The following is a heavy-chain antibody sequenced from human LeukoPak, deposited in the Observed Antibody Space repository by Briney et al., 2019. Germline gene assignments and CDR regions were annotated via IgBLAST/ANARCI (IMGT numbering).Heavy chain of an antibody. Sequence: GGSLRLSCAASGFTFDDYAMHWVRQAPGKGLERVSGISWNSGSIGYANSVKGRFTISRDNAKNSLYLQMNSLRAEDTALYYCVMAAAGTPYYFDYWGQGTLVTVSS. D-gene: IGHD6-13*01. CDR1: GFTFDDYA. J-gene: IGHJ4*02. CDR2: ISWNSGSI. V-gene: IGHV3-9*01. CDR3: VMAAAGTPYYFDY.